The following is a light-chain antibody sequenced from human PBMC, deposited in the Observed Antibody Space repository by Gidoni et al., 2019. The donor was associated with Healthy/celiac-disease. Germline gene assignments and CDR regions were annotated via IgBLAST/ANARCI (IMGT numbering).Light chain of an antibody. J-gene: IGKJ1*01. Sequence: EIVMPQSPATLSVSPWERATLSCRASQSVSSNLAWYQQKPGQAPRLLIYGASTRATGIPARFSGSGSGTEFTLTISSLQPEDFAVYYCQQYNNWPWTFGQGTKVEIK. CDR3: QQYNNWPWT. V-gene: IGKV3-15*01. CDR1: QSVSSN. CDR2: GAS.